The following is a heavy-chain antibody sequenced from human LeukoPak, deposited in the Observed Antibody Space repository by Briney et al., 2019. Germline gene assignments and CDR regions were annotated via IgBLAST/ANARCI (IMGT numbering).Heavy chain of an antibody. CDR2: IIPIFGKA. V-gene: IGHV1-69*05. Sequence: SVKVSCKASGGTFSSYAISWVRQAPGQGLEWMGRIIPIFGKANYAQKFQGRVTITTDESTSTAYMELSSLRSEDTAVYYCARDPLRGYYDSSGYYLGSTWGQGTLVTVSS. CDR3: ARDPLRGYYDSSGYYLGST. CDR1: GGTFSSYA. J-gene: IGHJ5*02. D-gene: IGHD3-22*01.